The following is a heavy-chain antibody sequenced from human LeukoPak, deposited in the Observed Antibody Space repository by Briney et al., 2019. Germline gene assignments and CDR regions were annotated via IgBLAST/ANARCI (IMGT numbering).Heavy chain of an antibody. J-gene: IGHJ4*02. CDR2: ISSSSSYI. CDR3: APEGIAAAGTSY. Sequence: PGGSLRLSCSASGFTFSSYSTNLVRQAPGKGLEWVSSISSSSSYIYYADSVKGRFTISRDNAKNSLYLQMNSLRAEDTAVYYCAPEGIAAAGTSYWGQGTLVTVSS. D-gene: IGHD6-13*01. V-gene: IGHV3-21*01. CDR1: GFTFSSYS.